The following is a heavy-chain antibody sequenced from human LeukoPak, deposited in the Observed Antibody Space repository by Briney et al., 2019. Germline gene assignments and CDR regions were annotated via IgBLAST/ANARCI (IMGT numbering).Heavy chain of an antibody. V-gene: IGHV1-2*02. J-gene: IGHJ4*02. CDR3: ASRDASAYDFWSGSVDY. Sequence: ASVRVSCTASGYTFTRYYMHWVRQAPGQGLEWMGWINPNSGGTNYAPKFQGRVTMTRDTSISTAYMELSRLRSDDTAVYYCASRDASAYDFWSGSVDYWGQGTLVTVSS. D-gene: IGHD3-3*01. CDR1: GYTFTRYY. CDR2: INPNSGGT.